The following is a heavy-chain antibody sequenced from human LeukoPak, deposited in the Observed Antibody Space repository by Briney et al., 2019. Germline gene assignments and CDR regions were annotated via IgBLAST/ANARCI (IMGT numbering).Heavy chain of an antibody. CDR2: INSDGRST. V-gene: IGHV3-74*01. D-gene: IGHD3-10*01. CDR3: ARGEITMVRGVITYYYYYYMDV. Sequence: GGSLRLSCAASGFTFSSYWMHWVRQAPGKGLVWVSRINSDGRSTSYADSVKGRFTISRDNAKNTLYLQMNSLRAEDTAVYYCARGEITMVRGVITYYYYYYMDVWGKGTTVTVSS. CDR1: GFTFSSYW. J-gene: IGHJ6*03.